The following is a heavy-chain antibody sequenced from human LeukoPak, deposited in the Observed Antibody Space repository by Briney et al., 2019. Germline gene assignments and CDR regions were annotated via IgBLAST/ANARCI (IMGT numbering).Heavy chain of an antibody. D-gene: IGHD7-27*01. Sequence: GASVKVSCKASGYTLTDKHLYWVRQAPGQGLEWMGWIDPKSGVTSVAQNFQGRLTMTGDTSINTAYMELSRLTSDDTTVYYCARELGINAFDVWGQGTMVTVSS. V-gene: IGHV1-2*02. J-gene: IGHJ3*01. CDR2: IDPKSGVT. CDR3: ARELGINAFDV. CDR1: GYTLTDKH.